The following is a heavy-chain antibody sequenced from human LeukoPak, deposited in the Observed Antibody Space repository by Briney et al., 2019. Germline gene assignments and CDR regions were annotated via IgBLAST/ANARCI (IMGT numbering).Heavy chain of an antibody. J-gene: IGHJ5*02. D-gene: IGHD5-18*01. CDR2: NNPNSGGT. CDR3: ARDGEDGYSYGYGWFDP. Sequence: ASVKVSCKASGYTFTGYYMHWVRQAPGQGLEWMGWNNPNSGGTNYAQKFQGRVTMTRDTSISTAYMELSRLRSDDTAVYYCARDGEDGYSYGYGWFDPWGQGTLVTVSS. CDR1: GYTFTGYY. V-gene: IGHV1-2*02.